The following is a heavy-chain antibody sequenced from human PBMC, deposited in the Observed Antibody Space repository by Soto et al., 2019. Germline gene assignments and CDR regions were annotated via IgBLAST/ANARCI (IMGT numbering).Heavy chain of an antibody. CDR3: AKDDFTDRGDDYFDY. V-gene: IGHV3-23*01. CDR2: IGASGDIT. CDR1: GFSFTNFA. D-gene: IGHD2-21*02. Sequence: SCAACGFSFTNFAMSWVRQTAGKGLEWVAGIGASGDITWYADSVKGRLSISRDNSKNTLYLQLNSLRFEDTAVYYCAKDDFTDRGDDYFDYWGPGTLVTVSS. J-gene: IGHJ4*02.